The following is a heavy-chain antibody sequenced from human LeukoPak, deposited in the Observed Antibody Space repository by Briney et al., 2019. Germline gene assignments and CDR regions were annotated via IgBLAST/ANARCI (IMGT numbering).Heavy chain of an antibody. D-gene: IGHD2-2*02. CDR1: GGSISSGNYY. V-gene: IGHV4-61*02. J-gene: IGHJ5*02. CDR3: ARGIEGGYCSSTTCHRWVWFDP. CDR2: IYTSGST. Sequence: SETLSLTCTVSGGSISSGNYYWSWIRQPAGKGLEWIGRIYTSGSTNYNPSLKSRVTISLDTSKNQFSLKLSSVTAADTAVYHCARGIEGGYCSSTTCHRWVWFDPWGQGTLVTVSS.